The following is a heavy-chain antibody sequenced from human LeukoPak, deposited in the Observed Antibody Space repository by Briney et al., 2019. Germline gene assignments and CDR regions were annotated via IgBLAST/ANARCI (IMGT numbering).Heavy chain of an antibody. J-gene: IGHJ4*02. CDR1: GFTFSSYD. CDR3: ATEEYSSGWLFDY. Sequence: GGSLRLSCGASGFTFSSYDMHWVRRAPGKGLEWVAGIRYDGRHTYHADSVKGRFTISRDNSKNTLYLQMNSLRAEDTAVYYCATEEYSSGWLFDYWGQGTLVTVSS. CDR2: IRYDGRHT. V-gene: IGHV3-33*03. D-gene: IGHD6-19*01.